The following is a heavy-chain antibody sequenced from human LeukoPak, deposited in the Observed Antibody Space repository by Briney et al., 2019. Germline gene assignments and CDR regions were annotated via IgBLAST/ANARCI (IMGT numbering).Heavy chain of an antibody. Sequence: KASETLSLTCAVYGGSFSGYYWSWIRQPPGKGLEWIGEINHSGSTNYNPSLKSRVTISVDTSKNQFSLKLSCVTAADTAVYYCERRKGGTIFGVPTRFDYWGQGTLVTVSS. D-gene: IGHD3-3*01. J-gene: IGHJ4*02. V-gene: IGHV4-34*01. CDR2: INHSGST. CDR1: GGSFSGYY. CDR3: ERRKGGTIFGVPTRFDY.